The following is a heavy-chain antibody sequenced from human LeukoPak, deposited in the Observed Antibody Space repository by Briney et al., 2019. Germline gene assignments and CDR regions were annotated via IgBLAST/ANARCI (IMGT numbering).Heavy chain of an antibody. J-gene: IGHJ5*02. CDR1: GGSFIGYY. Sequence: PSETLSLTCAVYGGSFIGYYWSWIRQPPGKGLEWIGEINHSGSTSYYPSLKSRVTISVDTSKNQFYLKLSSVTAADTAVYYCARGRTGGKPHTDYHYVRRGGWFDPWGQGTLVTVSS. CDR2: INHSGST. V-gene: IGHV4-34*01. CDR3: ARGRTGGKPHTDYHYVRRGGWFDP. D-gene: IGHD3-16*01.